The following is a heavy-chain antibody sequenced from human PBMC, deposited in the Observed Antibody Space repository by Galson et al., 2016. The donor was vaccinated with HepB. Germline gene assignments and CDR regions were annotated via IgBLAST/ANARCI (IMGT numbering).Heavy chain of an antibody. J-gene: IGHJ6*03. D-gene: IGHD3-16*01. V-gene: IGHV1-18*04. CDR3: ARGVGGVGDYSEGYYYPYYMYV. CDR1: GYMFISYG. CDR2: ISTFNGKT. Sequence: SVKVSCKASGYMFISYGISWVRQAPGQGLEWMGWISTFNGKTDFARKFQGRVTMTTDTSTNTALMDLRSLRSDDTAVYYCARGVGGVGDYSEGYYYPYYMYVWGTGTTVTVTS.